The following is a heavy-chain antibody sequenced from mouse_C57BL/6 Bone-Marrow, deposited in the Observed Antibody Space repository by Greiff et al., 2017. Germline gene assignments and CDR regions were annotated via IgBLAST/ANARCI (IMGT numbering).Heavy chain of an antibody. CDR3: ASQAIYDGYYVVDY. CDR1: GFTFSSYA. D-gene: IGHD2-3*01. J-gene: IGHJ2*01. Sequence: DVMLVESGGGLVKPGGSLKLSCAASGFTFSSYAMSWVRQTPEKRLAWVATISDGGSYTYYPDNVKGRFTISRDNAKNNLYLQMSHLKSEDTAMYYCASQAIYDGYYVVDYWGQGTTLTVSS. CDR2: ISDGGSYT. V-gene: IGHV5-4*03.